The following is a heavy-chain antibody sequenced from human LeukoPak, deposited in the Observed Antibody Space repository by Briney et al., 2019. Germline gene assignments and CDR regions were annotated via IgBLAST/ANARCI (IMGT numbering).Heavy chain of an antibody. Sequence: ASVKVSCKASGYTFTSYYMHWVRQAPGQGLEWMGIINPSGGSTSYAQEFQGRVTMTRDTSTSTVYMELSSLRSEDTAVYYCARDRIVVVPAAMVAGGGMDVWGQGTTVTVSS. J-gene: IGHJ6*02. CDR3: ARDRIVVVPAAMVAGGGMDV. D-gene: IGHD2-2*01. V-gene: IGHV1-46*01. CDR1: GYTFTSYY. CDR2: INPSGGST.